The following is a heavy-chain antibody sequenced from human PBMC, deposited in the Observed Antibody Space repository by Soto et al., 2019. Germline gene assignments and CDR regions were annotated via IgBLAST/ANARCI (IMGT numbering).Heavy chain of an antibody. Sequence: GASVKVSCKASGYTFTSYYMHWVRQAPGQGLEWMGIINPSGGSTSYAQKFQGRVTMTRDTSTSTVYMELSSLRSEDTAVYYCASDIAAAGTTEAFDIWGQGTMVTVSS. CDR1: GYTFTSYY. V-gene: IGHV1-46*03. J-gene: IGHJ3*02. D-gene: IGHD6-13*01. CDR2: INPSGGST. CDR3: ASDIAAAGTTEAFDI.